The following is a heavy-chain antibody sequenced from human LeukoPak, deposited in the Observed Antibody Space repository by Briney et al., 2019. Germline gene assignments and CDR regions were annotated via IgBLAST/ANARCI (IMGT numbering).Heavy chain of an antibody. V-gene: IGHV4-39*01. Sequence: SETLSLTCTVSGGSISSSSYYWGWIRQPPGKGLEWIGSIYYSGSTYYNPSLKSRVTISVDTSKNQFSLKLSSVTAADTAVYYCARVPRIAARPSYYYYGMDVWGQGTTVTVSS. CDR2: IYYSGST. CDR1: GGSISSSSYY. J-gene: IGHJ6*02. CDR3: ARVPRIAARPSYYYYGMDV. D-gene: IGHD6-6*01.